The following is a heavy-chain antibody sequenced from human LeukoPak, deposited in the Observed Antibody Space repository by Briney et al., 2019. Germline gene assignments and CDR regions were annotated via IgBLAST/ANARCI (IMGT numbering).Heavy chain of an antibody. CDR2: ISSSGSTI. Sequence: GGSLRLSCAASGFTFSSYEMNWVRQAPGKGLEWVSYISSSGSTIYYADSVKGRFTTSRDNAKNSLYLQMNSLRAEDTAVYYCARPARPSYSSSWGRFDYWGQGTLVTVSS. D-gene: IGHD6-13*01. J-gene: IGHJ4*02. CDR1: GFTFSSYE. CDR3: ARPARPSYSSSWGRFDY. V-gene: IGHV3-48*03.